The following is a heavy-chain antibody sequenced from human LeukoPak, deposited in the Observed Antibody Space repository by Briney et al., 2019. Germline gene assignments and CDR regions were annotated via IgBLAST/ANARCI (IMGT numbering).Heavy chain of an antibody. CDR1: GYTFTSYY. Sequence: GASVKVSCKASGYTFTSYYIHWVRQGPGQGLEWMGIINPSGGRTSYAQKFQGRVTMTEDTSTDTAYMELSSLRSEDTAAYYCATDQRNGGNFHDAFDIWGQGTMVTVSS. J-gene: IGHJ3*02. CDR3: ATDQRNGGNFHDAFDI. V-gene: IGHV1-46*01. CDR2: INPSGGRT. D-gene: IGHD4-23*01.